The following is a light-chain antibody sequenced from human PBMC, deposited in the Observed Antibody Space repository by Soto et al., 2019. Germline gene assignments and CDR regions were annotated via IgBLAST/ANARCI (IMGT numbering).Light chain of an antibody. Sequence: DIQITQSPSSLSASVGDRVTITCRASQGIRNDLGWYQQKPGKAPNLLIHKASHLESGVPSRFSGSGSGTEFTLTISSLQPGDFATYYCQHYNTYPWTFGQGTKVDIK. J-gene: IGKJ1*01. CDR3: QHYNTYPWT. CDR1: QGIRND. CDR2: KAS. V-gene: IGKV1-17*01.